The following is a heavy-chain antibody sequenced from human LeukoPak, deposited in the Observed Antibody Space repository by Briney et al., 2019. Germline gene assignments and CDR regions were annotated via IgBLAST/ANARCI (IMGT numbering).Heavy chain of an antibody. Sequence: ASVKVSCKASGYTFTGYYMHWVQQAPGQGLEWMGRINPNSGGTNYAQKFQGRVTMTRDTSISTAYMELSRLRSDDTAVYYCARTHYDSSGYYNADDYWGQGTLVTVSS. CDR3: ARTHYDSSGYYNADDY. V-gene: IGHV1-2*06. CDR2: INPNSGGT. J-gene: IGHJ4*02. D-gene: IGHD3-22*01. CDR1: GYTFTGYY.